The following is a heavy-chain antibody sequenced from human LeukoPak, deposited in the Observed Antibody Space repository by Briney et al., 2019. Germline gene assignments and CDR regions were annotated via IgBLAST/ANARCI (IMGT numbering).Heavy chain of an antibody. CDR3: ARDPSSGWYLKGWFDP. CDR2: INWNSDSI. J-gene: IGHJ5*02. D-gene: IGHD6-19*01. Sequence: PGGSLRLSCAVSGFTFDDYAIHWVRQVPGKGLEWVSGINWNSDSIGYADSVKGRFTTSRDNAKNSLYLQMNSLRAEDTAVYYCARDPSSGWYLKGWFDPWGQGTLVTVSP. CDR1: GFTFDDYA. V-gene: IGHV3-9*01.